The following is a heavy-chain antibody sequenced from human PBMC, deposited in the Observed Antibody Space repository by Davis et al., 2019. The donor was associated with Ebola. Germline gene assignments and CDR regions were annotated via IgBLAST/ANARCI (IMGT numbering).Heavy chain of an antibody. CDR2: FIPILGIA. CDR1: GGIFSSYT. Sequence: SVQVSCKASGGIFSSYTISWVRHAPAQGLEWMGRFIPILGIANYAQKFQGRVTITADKSTSTAYMGLSSLRSEDTAVYYCVRDVGGAAGTDYWGQGTLVTVSS. D-gene: IGHD6-19*01. CDR3: VRDVGGAAGTDY. V-gene: IGHV1-69*04. J-gene: IGHJ4*02.